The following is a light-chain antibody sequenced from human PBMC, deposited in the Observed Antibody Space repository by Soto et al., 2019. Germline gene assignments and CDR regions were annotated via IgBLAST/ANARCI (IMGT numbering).Light chain of an antibody. J-gene: IGKJ5*01. CDR3: QQYGSSFT. CDR2: GAS. V-gene: IGKV3-20*01. Sequence: EIVLTQSPGTLSLSPGERATLSCRASQSVSNNYLAWYQQKPGQGTRLLIYGASRRATGIPDRFSGSGSGTDFTLTISRLEPEDLAVYYCQQYGSSFTFGQGTRLDIK. CDR1: QSVSNNY.